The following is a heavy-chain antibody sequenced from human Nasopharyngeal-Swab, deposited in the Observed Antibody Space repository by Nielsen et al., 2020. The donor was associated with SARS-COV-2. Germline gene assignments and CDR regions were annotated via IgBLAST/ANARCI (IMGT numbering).Heavy chain of an antibody. CDR2: IYPGNSDT. V-gene: IGHV5-51*01. Sequence: VRQMPGKGLEWLGVIYPGNSDTKYSPSFQGQVTISADSSISAAYLQWSSLKASDTAMYYWARGHNGNLEYFDYWGQGTLVTVSS. D-gene: IGHD4-23*01. J-gene: IGHJ4*02. CDR3: ARGHNGNLEYFDY.